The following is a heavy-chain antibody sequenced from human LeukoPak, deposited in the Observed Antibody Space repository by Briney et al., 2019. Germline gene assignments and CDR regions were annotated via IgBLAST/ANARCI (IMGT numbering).Heavy chain of an antibody. V-gene: IGHV1-69*13. J-gene: IGHJ3*02. D-gene: IGHD1-26*01. CDR1: GGTFSSYA. Sequence: SVEVSCKASGGTFSSYAISWVRQAPGQGLEWMGGIIPIFGTANYAQKFQGRVTITADESTSTAYMELSSLRSEDTAVYYCARDARLYSGSSDAFDIWGQGTMVTVSS. CDR2: IIPIFGTA. CDR3: ARDARLYSGSSDAFDI.